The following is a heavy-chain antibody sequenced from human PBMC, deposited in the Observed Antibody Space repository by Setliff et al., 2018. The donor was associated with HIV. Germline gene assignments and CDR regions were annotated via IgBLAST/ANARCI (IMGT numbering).Heavy chain of an antibody. CDR1: GASITTNSYY. CDR3: ARDRSNWNYGKNYMDV. Sequence: KPSETLSLTCAVSGASITTNSYYWGWISQTPEKGLVWIGAVYYSGTTYYNPSIKRRATISVDTFQNQFSLRLRSLTAADTAVYHCARDRSNWNYGKNYMDVWGKGTTVTVSS. J-gene: IGHJ6*03. CDR2: VYYSGTT. D-gene: IGHD1-7*01. V-gene: IGHV4-39*02.